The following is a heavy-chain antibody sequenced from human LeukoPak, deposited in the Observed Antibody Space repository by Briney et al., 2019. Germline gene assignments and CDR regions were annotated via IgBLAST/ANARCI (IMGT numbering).Heavy chain of an antibody. CDR3: AGREYQLPPDAFDI. CDR1: GFTFSSYG. D-gene: IGHD2-2*01. Sequence: GGSLRLSCAASGFTFSSYGMHWVRQAPGKGLEWVAFIRYDGSNKYYADSVKGLFTISRDNSKNTLYLQMNSLRAEDTAVYYCAGREYQLPPDAFDIWGQGTMVTVSS. CDR2: IRYDGSNK. J-gene: IGHJ3*02. V-gene: IGHV3-30*02.